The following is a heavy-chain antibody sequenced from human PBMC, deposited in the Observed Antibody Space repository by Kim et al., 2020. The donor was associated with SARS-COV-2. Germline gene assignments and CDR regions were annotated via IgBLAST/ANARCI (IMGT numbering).Heavy chain of an antibody. CDR1: GGSISSDY. Sequence: SETLSLTCTVSGGSISSDYWSWIRQPPGKGLEWIGYIYYSGSTNYNPSLKSRVTISVDTSKNQFSLKVNSVTAADTAVYYCARQGRTTVTGGYYYGMDVWGQGTTVTVSS. D-gene: IGHD4-17*01. CDR3: ARQGRTTVTGGYYYGMDV. V-gene: IGHV4-59*08. J-gene: IGHJ6*02. CDR2: IYYSGST.